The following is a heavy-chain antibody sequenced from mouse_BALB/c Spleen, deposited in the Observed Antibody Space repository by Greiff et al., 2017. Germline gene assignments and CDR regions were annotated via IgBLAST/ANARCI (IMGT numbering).Heavy chain of an antibody. V-gene: IGHV5-12-1*01. J-gene: IGHJ2*01. CDR3: ARHNYDYDPYFDY. CDR1: GFAFSSYD. D-gene: IGHD2-4*01. CDR2: ISSGGGST. Sequence: EVQRVESGGGLVKPGGSLKLSCAASGFAFSSYDMSWVRQTPEKRLEWVAYISSGGGSTYYPDTVKGRFTISRDNAKNTLYLQMSSLKSEDTAMYYCARHNYDYDPYFDYWGQGTTLTVSS.